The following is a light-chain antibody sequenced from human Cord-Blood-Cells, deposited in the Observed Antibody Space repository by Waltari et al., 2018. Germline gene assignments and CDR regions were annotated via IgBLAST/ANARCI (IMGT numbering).Light chain of an antibody. CDR3: QQYDNLLT. J-gene: IGKJ4*01. CDR2: DAS. Sequence: DIQMTQSPSSLSASVGDRVTITCQASQDISNYLNWYQQKPGKAPKLLIYDASNLETGVPSMCSGSGSGTDFTFTISSLQPEDIATYYCQQYDNLLTFGGGTKVEIK. CDR1: QDISNY. V-gene: IGKV1-33*01.